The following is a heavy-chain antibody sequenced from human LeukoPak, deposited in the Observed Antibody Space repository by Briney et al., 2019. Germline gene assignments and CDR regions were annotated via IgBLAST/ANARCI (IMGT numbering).Heavy chain of an antibody. CDR1: GYTFTGYC. CDR3: ARESRVVVAATDFDY. V-gene: IGHV1-2*02. D-gene: IGHD2-15*01. J-gene: IGHJ4*02. Sequence: GASVKVSCKASGYTFTGYCMHWVRQAPGQGLEWMGWINPNSGGTNYAQKFQGRVTMTRDTSISTAYMELSRLRSDDTAVYYCARESRVVVAATDFDYWGQGTLVTVSS. CDR2: INPNSGGT.